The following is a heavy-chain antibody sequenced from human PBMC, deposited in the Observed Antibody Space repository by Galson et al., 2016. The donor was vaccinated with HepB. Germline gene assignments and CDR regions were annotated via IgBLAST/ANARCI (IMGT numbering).Heavy chain of an antibody. CDR3: ARHGRHVLMCLDA. CDR1: GDFINGYY. Sequence: SETLSLTCTVSGDFINGYYWAWIRQPPGRGLEYLGHISHTGATSYNPSLDSRLTMSVDTSKNQFSLRLSSVTFADTAVYYCARHGRHVLMCLDAWGQGSTVTVSS. J-gene: IGHJ6*02. CDR2: ISHTGAT. D-gene: IGHD4/OR15-4a*01. V-gene: IGHV4-59*08.